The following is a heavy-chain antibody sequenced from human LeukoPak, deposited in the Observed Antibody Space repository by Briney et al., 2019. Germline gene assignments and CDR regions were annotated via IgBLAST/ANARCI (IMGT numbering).Heavy chain of an antibody. CDR2: INHSGGT. J-gene: IGHJ4*02. CDR3: ARGWRGSRSSAFDY. V-gene: IGHV4-34*01. CDR1: GGSFSGYY. Sequence: SETLSLTCVVYGGSFSGYYWSGIRQPPGKGLEWIGEINHSGGTNYNPSLKSRVTISVDTSKNEFSLKLISVTAADTALYYCARGWRGSRSSAFDYWGQGTLVTVSS. D-gene: IGHD6-13*01.